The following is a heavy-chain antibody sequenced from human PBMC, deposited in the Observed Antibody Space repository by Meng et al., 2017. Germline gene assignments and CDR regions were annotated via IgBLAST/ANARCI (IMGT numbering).Heavy chain of an antibody. J-gene: IGHJ5*02. CDR2: INHSGST. D-gene: IGHD3-10*01. Sequence: QGQLQQLGAGLFKPSETLSLTCAVYGGSFIGEYWSWIRQPPGKGLELIGEINHSGSTNYNPSLKSRVTISVDTSKNQFSLKLSSVTAADTAVYYCARGRWRGNRFDPWGQGTLVTVSS. CDR1: GGSFIGEY. V-gene: IGHV4-34*01. CDR3: ARGRWRGNRFDP.